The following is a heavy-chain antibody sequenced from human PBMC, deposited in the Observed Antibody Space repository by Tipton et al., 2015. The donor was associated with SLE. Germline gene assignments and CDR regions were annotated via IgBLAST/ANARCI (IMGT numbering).Heavy chain of an antibody. CDR3: ARGGLRSSFDY. CDR2: INHSGST. CDR1: GGSFSGYY. D-gene: IGHD4-17*01. J-gene: IGHJ4*02. Sequence: TLSLTCAVYGGSFSGYYWSWIRQPSGKGLEWIGEINHSGSTNYNPSLKSRVTISVDTSKNQFSLKLSSVTAADTAVYYCARGGLRSSFDYWGQGTLVTVSS. V-gene: IGHV4-34*01.